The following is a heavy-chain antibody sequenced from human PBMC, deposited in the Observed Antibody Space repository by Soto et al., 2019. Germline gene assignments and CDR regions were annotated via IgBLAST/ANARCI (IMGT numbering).Heavy chain of an antibody. Sequence: GGSLRLSCAASGFTFSSYGMHWVRQAPGKGLEWVAVIWYDGSNKYYADSVKGRFTISRDNSKNTLYLQMNSLRAEDTAVYYCARDWYDFWNSAYYYGMDVWGQGTTVTVSS. CDR2: IWYDGSNK. V-gene: IGHV3-33*01. CDR3: ARDWYDFWNSAYYYGMDV. CDR1: GFTFSSYG. J-gene: IGHJ6*02. D-gene: IGHD3-3*01.